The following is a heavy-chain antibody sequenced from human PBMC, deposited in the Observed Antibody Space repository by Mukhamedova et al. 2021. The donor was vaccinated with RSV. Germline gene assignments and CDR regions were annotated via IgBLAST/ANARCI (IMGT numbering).Heavy chain of an antibody. J-gene: IGHJ2*01. D-gene: IGHD3/OR15-3a*01. CDR2: IGDSGRTI. CDR3: ARDSWTPFHTGYFDL. V-gene: IGHV3-48*03. Sequence: LEWVSYIGDSGRTIYYTDSVKGRFTISRDNAKNSLYLQMNSLRAEDTAIYYCARDSWTPFHTGYFDLWGRGTLVTVSS.